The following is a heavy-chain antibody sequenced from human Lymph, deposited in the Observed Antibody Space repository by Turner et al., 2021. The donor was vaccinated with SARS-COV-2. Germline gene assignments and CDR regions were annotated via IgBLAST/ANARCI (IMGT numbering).Heavy chain of an antibody. CDR1: GFTFSLYW. J-gene: IGHJ4*02. CDR3: ARVEMATISFDY. CDR2: IKQDGSEK. Sequence: EVQLVESGGGLVQPGGSLRLSCAASGFTFSLYWMSWVRQAPGKGLEWVANIKQDGSEKYYVDSVKGRFTISRDNAKNSLYLQMNILRAEDTAVYYCARVEMATISFDYWGQGTLVPVSS. V-gene: IGHV3-7*01.